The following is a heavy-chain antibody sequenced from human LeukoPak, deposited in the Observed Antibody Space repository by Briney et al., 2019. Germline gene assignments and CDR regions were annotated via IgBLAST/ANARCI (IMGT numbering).Heavy chain of an antibody. CDR3: ARSLTTVTPPDY. CDR2: IYPDDSDT. CDR1: DYSFTNYW. J-gene: IGHJ4*02. V-gene: IGHV5-51*01. D-gene: IGHD4-17*01. Sequence: PGESLKISCKGSDYSFTNYWIAWVRQMPGKGLEWMGIIYPDDSDTRYSPSFQGQVTFSVDKSIDTAYLHWSSLKASDTAMYFCARSLTTVTPPDYWGQGTLVTVSS.